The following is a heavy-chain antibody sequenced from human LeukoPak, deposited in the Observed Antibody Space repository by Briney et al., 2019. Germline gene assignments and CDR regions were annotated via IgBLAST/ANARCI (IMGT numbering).Heavy chain of an antibody. CDR2: SSNSSSYI. Sequence: SGGSLRLTCAASGFTFSSYSMNWVRQAPGKGLEWISSSSNSSSYIYYADSVKGRFTISRDNAKNSLYLQMNSLRAEDTAVYYCARAARKYYYDSSGYYYFDYWGQGTLVTVSS. V-gene: IGHV3-21*01. D-gene: IGHD3-22*01. CDR3: ARAARKYYYDSSGYYYFDY. J-gene: IGHJ4*02. CDR1: GFTFSSYS.